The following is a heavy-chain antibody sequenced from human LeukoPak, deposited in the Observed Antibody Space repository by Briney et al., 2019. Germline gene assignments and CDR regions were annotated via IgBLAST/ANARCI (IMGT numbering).Heavy chain of an antibody. D-gene: IGHD3-16*02. Sequence: SETLSLTCTVSGGSISSSSYYWGWIRQPPGKGLEWIGSIYYSGSTNYNPSLKSRVTISVDTSKNQFSLKLSSVTAADTAVYYCARQRIHTFGGVIVANNWFNPWGQGTLVTVSS. CDR1: GGSISSSSYY. CDR2: IYYSGST. V-gene: IGHV4-39*01. J-gene: IGHJ5*02. CDR3: ARQRIHTFGGVIVANNWFNP.